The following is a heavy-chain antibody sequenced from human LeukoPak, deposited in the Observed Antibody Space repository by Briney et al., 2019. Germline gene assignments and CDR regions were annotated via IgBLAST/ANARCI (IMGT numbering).Heavy chain of an antibody. J-gene: IGHJ4*02. CDR3: AKNLDGVATYFDY. V-gene: IGHV3-23*01. CDR1: GFTFSSYA. Sequence: GGSLRLSCAASGFTFSSYAMSWVRQAPGKGLEWVSAISGSGGSTYYADSVKGRFTLSRDNSKNTLYLQMDSLRAEDTAVYHCAKNLDGVATYFDYWGQGTLVTVSS. D-gene: IGHD5-12*01. CDR2: ISGSGGST.